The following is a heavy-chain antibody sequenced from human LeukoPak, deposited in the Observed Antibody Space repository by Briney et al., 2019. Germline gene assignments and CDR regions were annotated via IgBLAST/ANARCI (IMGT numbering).Heavy chain of an antibody. Sequence: GGSLRLSCAASGFTFDDYAMHWVRQAPGKGLEWVSGISWSSGSIGYADSVKGRFTISRDNAKNSLYLQMNSLRAEDTALYYCAKGRVGAYDYWGQGTLVTVSS. CDR3: AKGRVGAYDY. J-gene: IGHJ4*02. CDR2: ISWSSGSI. D-gene: IGHD1-26*01. CDR1: GFTFDDYA. V-gene: IGHV3-9*01.